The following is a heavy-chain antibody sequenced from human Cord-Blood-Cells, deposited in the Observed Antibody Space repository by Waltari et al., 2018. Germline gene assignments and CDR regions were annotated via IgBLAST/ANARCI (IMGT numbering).Heavy chain of an antibody. D-gene: IGHD3-16*01. V-gene: IGHV1-2*06. CDR1: GSTFPGSY. CDR3: ARDWKRWGVGFDY. Sequence: QVQLVQSGAEVKKPGASVQVSCTASGSTFPGSYMTWVRLAPGQGLEWMGRINPNSGGTNYAQKFQGRVTMTRDTSISTAYMELSRLRSDDTAVYYCARDWKRWGVGFDYWGQGTLVTVSS. CDR2: INPNSGGT. J-gene: IGHJ4*02.